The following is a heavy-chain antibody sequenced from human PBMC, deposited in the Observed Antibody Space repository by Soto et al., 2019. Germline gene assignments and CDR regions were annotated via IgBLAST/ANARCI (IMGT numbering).Heavy chain of an antibody. D-gene: IGHD6-25*01. J-gene: IGHJ4*02. CDR2: ISSSSSTK. Sequence: GGSLRLSCAASGFTFSTYNMNWVRQAPGKGLEWVSYISSSSSTKYYADSVEGRFTISRDNAKNSLYLQINTLRAEDTAVYYCARYRSGRYYFESWGQGTPVTVSS. CDR3: ARYRSGRYYFES. V-gene: IGHV3-48*01. CDR1: GFTFSTYN.